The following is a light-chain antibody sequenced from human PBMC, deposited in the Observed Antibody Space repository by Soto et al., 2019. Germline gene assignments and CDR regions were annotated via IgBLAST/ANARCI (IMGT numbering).Light chain of an antibody. CDR2: DTS. Sequence: EIVWTPSPGTLSFSPVKIATLSCRASQSVSNFLAWYQQKPGQAPRLLIYDTSNRATGIPARFSGSGSGTDFTLTINNLDPEDFAVYYCQKRSNWPINCGQGKRRAIK. CDR3: QKRSNWPIN. J-gene: IGKJ5*01. CDR1: QSVSNF. V-gene: IGKV3-11*01.